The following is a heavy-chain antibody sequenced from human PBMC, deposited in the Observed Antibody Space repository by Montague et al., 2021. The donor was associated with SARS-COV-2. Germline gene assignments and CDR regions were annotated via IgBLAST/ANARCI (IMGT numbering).Heavy chain of an antibody. D-gene: IGHD3-22*01. V-gene: IGHV4-31*03. Sequence: SQTLSLTCTASGGSISSGGYYWSWIRQHPGKGLEWIGYIYYSGSTYYNPSLKSRVTISVDTSKNQFSLKLSSVTAADTAVYYCAGVRITMIVVVDAFDIWGQGTMGTVSS. CDR3: AGVRITMIVVVDAFDI. CDR2: IYYSGST. J-gene: IGHJ3*02. CDR1: GGSISSGGYY.